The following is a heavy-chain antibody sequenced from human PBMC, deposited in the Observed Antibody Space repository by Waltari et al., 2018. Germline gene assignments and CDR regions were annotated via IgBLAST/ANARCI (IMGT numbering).Heavy chain of an antibody. CDR1: GFTFGDHA. Sequence: VQLVQSGAEVKKPGSSVKVSCKASGFTFGDHALSWFRQAPEKGLEWVGFIRSKTYGGTADYAASVRGRFTVSRDDSKSIAYLEMYSLKTEDTAVYYCSRVSASGDGMDVWGQGTTVTVSS. V-gene: IGHV3-49*05. D-gene: IGHD3-16*01. CDR2: IRSKTYGGTA. CDR3: SRVSASGDGMDV. J-gene: IGHJ6*02.